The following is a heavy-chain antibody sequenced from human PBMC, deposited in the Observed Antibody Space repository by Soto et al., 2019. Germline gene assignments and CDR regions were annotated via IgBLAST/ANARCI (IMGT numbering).Heavy chain of an antibody. Sequence: QVQLVQSGAEVKKPGSSVKVSCKASGGTFSSYAISWVRQAPGQGLEWMGGIIPSFGTANYAQKFQGRVTITADESTSTAYMELSSLRSEDTAVYYCARASAIAAAGDYYYDMDVWGQGTTVTVSS. CDR1: GGTFSSYA. CDR2: IIPSFGTA. J-gene: IGHJ6*02. D-gene: IGHD6-13*01. CDR3: ARASAIAAAGDYYYDMDV. V-gene: IGHV1-69*01.